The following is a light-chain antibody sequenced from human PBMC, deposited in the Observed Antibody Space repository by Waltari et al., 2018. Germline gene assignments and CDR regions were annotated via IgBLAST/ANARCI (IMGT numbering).Light chain of an antibody. CDR1: SSDVGGYRY. CDR2: DGS. V-gene: IGLV2-11*01. Sequence: QSALTQPRSVSGSPGQSVTISCTGTSSDVGGYRYVSWYQQHPGKAPKLMIYDGSKRPSGVPDRFSGSKSANTASLTISGLQAEDEADYYCCSYAGNYTLVFGGGTRLTVL. J-gene: IGLJ3*02. CDR3: CSYAGNYTLV.